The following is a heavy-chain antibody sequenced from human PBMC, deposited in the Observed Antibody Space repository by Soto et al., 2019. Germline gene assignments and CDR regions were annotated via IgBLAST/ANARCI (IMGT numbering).Heavy chain of an antibody. V-gene: IGHV3-7*02. J-gene: IGHJ4*02. D-gene: IGHD3-10*01. Sequence: PGXSLRLSCTVSGLTFSSHCITWVLQAPGKGLECVANIKPDGSEKSYVDSVKGRFSVSRDNTKNSLYLQMNNLRAEDTAVYYCATRPPDETYYGVFDYWGRGALVTVSS. CDR1: GLTFSSHC. CDR3: ATRPPDETYYGVFDY. CDR2: IKPDGSEK.